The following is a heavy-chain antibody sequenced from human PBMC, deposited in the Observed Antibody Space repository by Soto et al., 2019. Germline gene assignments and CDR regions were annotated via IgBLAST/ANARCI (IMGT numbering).Heavy chain of an antibody. J-gene: IGHJ4*02. CDR1: GFSLSTSGVG. CDR3: ARGVRGGAFNY. D-gene: IGHD2-15*01. Sequence: QITLKESGPTLVKPTQTLTLTCTFSGFSLSTSGVGVGWIRQPPGKALEWLALIYWDDDKRYSPSLKSRLTXTXXTSKNQVVLTMTKMDPVDTATYYCARGVRGGAFNYWGQGTLVTVSS. CDR2: IYWDDDK. V-gene: IGHV2-5*02.